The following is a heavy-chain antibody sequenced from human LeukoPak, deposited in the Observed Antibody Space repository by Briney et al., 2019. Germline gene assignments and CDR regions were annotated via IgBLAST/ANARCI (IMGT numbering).Heavy chain of an antibody. J-gene: IGHJ1*01. CDR3: ARDGYYYDSSGPFQH. CDR1: GGSISSGDYY. CDR2: IYYSGST. Sequence: SETLSLTCAVYGGSISSGDYYWSWIRQPPGKGLEWIGYIYYSGSTYYNPSLKSRVTISVDTSKNQFSLKLSSVTAADTAVYYCARDGYYYDSSGPFQHWGQGTLVTVSS. D-gene: IGHD3-22*01. V-gene: IGHV4-30-4*01.